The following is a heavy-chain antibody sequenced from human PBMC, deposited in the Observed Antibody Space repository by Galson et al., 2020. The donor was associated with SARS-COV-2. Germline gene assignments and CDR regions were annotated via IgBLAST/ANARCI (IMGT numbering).Heavy chain of an antibody. CDR3: AGRGAYASAWYHY. Sequence: SETLSLTCTVSGGSISTRSYYWAWIRQPPGQGLEWIGSIYYNGRTYYNSSLNSRLTISIDTSKNLFSLNLTSVTAADTSLYYCAGRGAYASAWYHYWGQGTPVTVSS. V-gene: IGHV4-39*01. CDR1: GGSISTRSYY. CDR2: IYYNGRT. D-gene: IGHD6-19*01. J-gene: IGHJ4*02.